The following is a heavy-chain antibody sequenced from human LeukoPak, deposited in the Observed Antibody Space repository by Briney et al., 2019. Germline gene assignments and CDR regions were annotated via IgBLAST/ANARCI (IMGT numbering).Heavy chain of an antibody. Sequence: GGSLRLSCAASGFTFDDYAIHWVRQAPGKGLEWVSGINWNSGSKHYADSVKGRFTISRDNAKNSLYLQMNSLRAEDTALYYCAKDFSSGYYYFDYWGQGTLVTVSS. CDR1: GFTFDDYA. V-gene: IGHV3-9*01. CDR3: AKDFSSGYYYFDY. D-gene: IGHD3-22*01. J-gene: IGHJ4*02. CDR2: INWNSGSK.